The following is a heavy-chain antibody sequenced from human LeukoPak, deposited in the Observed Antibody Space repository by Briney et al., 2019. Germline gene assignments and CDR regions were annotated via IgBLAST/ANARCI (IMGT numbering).Heavy chain of an antibody. CDR1: GGTFSSYA. CDR3: ARDSWDCSSTSCYIYYYYGMDV. Sequence: SVKVSCKASGGTFSSYAISWVRQAPGQGLEWMGGIIPIFGTANYAQKFQGRVTITADESTSTAYMELSSLRSEDTAVYYCARDSWDCSSTSCYIYYYYGMDVWGQGTTVTVSS. D-gene: IGHD2-2*02. V-gene: IGHV1-69*01. CDR2: IIPIFGTA. J-gene: IGHJ6*02.